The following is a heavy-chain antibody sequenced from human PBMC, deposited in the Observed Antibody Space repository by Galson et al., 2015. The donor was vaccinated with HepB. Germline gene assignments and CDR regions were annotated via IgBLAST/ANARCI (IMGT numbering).Heavy chain of an antibody. CDR1: GYSFTSYW. CDR3: ARLGRELRPTGADAFDI. J-gene: IGHJ3*02. Sequence: QSGAEVKKPGESLKISCKGSGYSFTSYWIGWVRQMPGKGLEWMGIIYPGDSDTRYSSSFQGQVTISADKSISTAYLQWSSLKASDTAMYYCARLGRELRPTGADAFDIWGQGTMVTVSS. V-gene: IGHV5-51*03. CDR2: IYPGDSDT. D-gene: IGHD1-26*01.